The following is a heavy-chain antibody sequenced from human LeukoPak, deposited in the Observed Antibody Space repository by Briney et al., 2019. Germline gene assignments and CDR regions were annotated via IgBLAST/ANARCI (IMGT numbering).Heavy chain of an antibody. Sequence: GGSLRLSCAASGFTFSDYYMSWIRQAPGKGLEWVSYISSSSSTIYYAETVKGRFTISRDNAKNSLYLQMNSLRAEDTAVYYCARDIKQLGSRTYYYYYYMDVWGKGTTVTVSS. J-gene: IGHJ6*03. V-gene: IGHV3-11*04. CDR3: ARDIKQLGSRTYYYYYYMDV. CDR1: GFTFSDYY. D-gene: IGHD6-13*01. CDR2: ISSSSSTI.